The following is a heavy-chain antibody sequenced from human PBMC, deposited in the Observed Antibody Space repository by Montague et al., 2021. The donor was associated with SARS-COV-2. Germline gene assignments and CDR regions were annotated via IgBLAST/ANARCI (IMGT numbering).Heavy chain of an antibody. CDR1: GVSISSYY. V-gene: IGHV4-59*08. J-gene: IGHJ3*02. CDR2: IYFSGST. Sequence: SDTLSLTCTVSGVSISSYYWSWIRQHPGKGLEWIGCIYFSGSTNYNPSLKSRVTISVDTSKNQFSLKLSSVTAADTAVYYCARHGRFSVIVNTPRGAFDIWGQGTMVTVSS. CDR3: ARHGRFSVIVNTPRGAFDI. D-gene: IGHD3-22*01.